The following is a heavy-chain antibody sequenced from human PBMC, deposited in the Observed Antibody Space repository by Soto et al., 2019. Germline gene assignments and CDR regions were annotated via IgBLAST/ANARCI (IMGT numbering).Heavy chain of an antibody. Sequence: SETLSLTCTVSGGSISSGGYYWSWIRQHPGKGLEWIGYIYYSGSTYYNPSLKRRVNISVDTSKNQFSLKLSSVTAADTAVYYCARDRGLNYFGSGSYRPKNYGLDVWGQGTTVTVSS. CDR1: GGSISSGGYY. V-gene: IGHV4-31*03. D-gene: IGHD3-10*01. J-gene: IGHJ6*02. CDR3: ARDRGLNYFGSGSYRPKNYGLDV. CDR2: IYYSGST.